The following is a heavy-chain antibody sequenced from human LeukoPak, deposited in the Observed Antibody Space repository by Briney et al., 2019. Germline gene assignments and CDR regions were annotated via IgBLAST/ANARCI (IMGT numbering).Heavy chain of an antibody. CDR2: ISGSGGST. CDR3: ARDLYYDILTGHYYYYYMDV. Sequence: GGSLRLSCAASGFTFSSYAMSWVRQAPGKGLEWVSAISGSGGSTYYADSVKGRFTISRDNSKNTLYLQMNSLRAEDTAVHYCARDLYYDILTGHYYYYYMDVWGKGTTVTVSS. D-gene: IGHD3-9*01. J-gene: IGHJ6*03. V-gene: IGHV3-23*01. CDR1: GFTFSSYA.